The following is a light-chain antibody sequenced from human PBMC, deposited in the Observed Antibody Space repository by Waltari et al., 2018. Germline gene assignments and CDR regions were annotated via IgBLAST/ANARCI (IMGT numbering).Light chain of an antibody. CDR3: QQYNNWPRT. J-gene: IGKJ1*01. CDR1: QSVSSN. CDR2: GAS. Sequence: EIVMTQSPATLSVSPGERATLSYRASQSVSSNLAWYQQKPGQAPRLLIYGASTRATDIPARFSGSGSGTEFTLTISSLQSGDFAVYYCQQYNNWPRTFGQGTKVEIK. V-gene: IGKV3-15*01.